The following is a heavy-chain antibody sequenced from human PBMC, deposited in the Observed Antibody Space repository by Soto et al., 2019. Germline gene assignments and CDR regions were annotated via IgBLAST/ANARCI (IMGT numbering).Heavy chain of an antibody. CDR3: ARVLLGGGYELYYYYYGMDV. V-gene: IGHV1-69*06. D-gene: IGHD5-12*01. Sequence: GAAVKVSCKASGGTFSSYAISWVRQAPGQGLEWMGGIIPIFGTANYAQKFLGRVTITADKSTSTAYMELSSLRSEDTAVYYCARVLLGGGYELYYYYYGMDVWGQGTTVTV. CDR2: IIPIFGTA. J-gene: IGHJ6*02. CDR1: GGTFSSYA.